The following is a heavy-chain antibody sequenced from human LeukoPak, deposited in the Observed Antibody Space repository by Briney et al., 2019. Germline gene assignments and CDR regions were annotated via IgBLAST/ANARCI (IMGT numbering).Heavy chain of an antibody. CDR2: IYYSGST. J-gene: IGHJ5*02. V-gene: IGHV4-59*12. CDR3: ARALDYYDSSGYVPETVPDWFDP. Sequence: SETLSLTCTVSGGSISSYYWSWIRQPPGKGLEWIGSIYYSGSTYYNPSLKSRVTISVDTSKNQFSLKLSSVTAADTAVYYCARALDYYDSSGYVPETVPDWFDPWGQGTLVTVSS. CDR1: GGSISSYY. D-gene: IGHD3-22*01.